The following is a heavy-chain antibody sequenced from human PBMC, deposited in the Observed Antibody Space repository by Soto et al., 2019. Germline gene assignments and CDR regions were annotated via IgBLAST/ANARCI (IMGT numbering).Heavy chain of an antibody. CDR2: ISAYNGNT. CDR3: ARALKAIFGVVYYYGMDV. J-gene: IGHJ6*02. Sequence: ASVKVSCKASGYTFTSYGISWVRQAPGQGLEWKGWISAYNGNTNYAQKFQGWVTMTRDTSISTAYMELSRLRSDDTAVYYCARALKAIFGVVYYYGMDVWGQGTTVTVSS. D-gene: IGHD3-3*01. V-gene: IGHV1-18*01. CDR1: GYTFTSYG.